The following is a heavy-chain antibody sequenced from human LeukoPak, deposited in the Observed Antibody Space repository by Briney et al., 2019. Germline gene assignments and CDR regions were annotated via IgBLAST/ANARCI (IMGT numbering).Heavy chain of an antibody. CDR1: GGSISSGGYY. D-gene: IGHD3-3*01. Sequence: PSETLSLTCTVSGGSISSGGYYWSWIRQHPGKGLEWIGYIYYSGSTYSNPSLKSRVTISVDTSKNQFSLKLSSVTAADTAVYYCARRSGPYDFWSGYYYYYYGMDVWGQGTTVTVSS. V-gene: IGHV4-31*03. CDR2: IYYSGST. J-gene: IGHJ6*02. CDR3: ARRSGPYDFWSGYYYYYYGMDV.